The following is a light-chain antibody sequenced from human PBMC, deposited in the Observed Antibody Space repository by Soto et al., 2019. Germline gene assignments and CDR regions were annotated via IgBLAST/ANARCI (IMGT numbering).Light chain of an antibody. CDR2: TTS. Sequence: DIQMTQSPSSLSASVGDRVTITCRASQSISNYLHWYQQKPGKAPNLLIYTTSNLQSGVPSRFSGSGSGTEFTLTISSLQPDDFATYYCQQYKSYRTFGQGTKVDIK. V-gene: IGKV1-16*01. CDR1: QSISNY. J-gene: IGKJ1*01. CDR3: QQYKSYRT.